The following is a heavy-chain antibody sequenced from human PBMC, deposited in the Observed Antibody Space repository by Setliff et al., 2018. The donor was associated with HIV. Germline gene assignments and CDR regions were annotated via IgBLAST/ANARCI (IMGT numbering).Heavy chain of an antibody. Sequence: PGGSLRLSCAASGFTFSSYAMHWVRQAPGKGLEWVAFIRDDGHYKYYSEFAKGRFTISRDNSKNTLHLQMNSLRAEDTAVYYCVQDPGPRIENWFDPWGQGTLVTVSS. CDR2: IRDDGHYK. CDR1: GFTFSSYA. J-gene: IGHJ5*02. CDR3: VQDPGPRIENWFDP. V-gene: IGHV3-30*02. D-gene: IGHD2-15*01.